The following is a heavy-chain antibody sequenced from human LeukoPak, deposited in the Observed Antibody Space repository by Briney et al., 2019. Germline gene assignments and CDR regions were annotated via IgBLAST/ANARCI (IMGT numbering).Heavy chain of an antibody. D-gene: IGHD3-10*02. CDR1: GLTFSSYA. Sequence: PGGSLRLSCAASGLTFSSYAMNWVRQASGKGLEWVSGITDNGRKTYYADSVKGRFTISRDNSKNTLYLQMNSLRAEDTAVYYCAKDVRRFRDIWGQGTMVTVSS. V-gene: IGHV3-23*01. CDR3: AKDVRRFRDI. J-gene: IGHJ3*02. CDR2: ITDNGRKT.